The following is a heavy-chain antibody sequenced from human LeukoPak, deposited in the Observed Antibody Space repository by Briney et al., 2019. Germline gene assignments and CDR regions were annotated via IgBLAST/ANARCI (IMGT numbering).Heavy chain of an antibody. J-gene: IGHJ4*02. V-gene: IGHV3-7*01. CDR2: INQDGNEK. CDR3: ARDRVWTVLY. CDR1: GFTFSSYW. D-gene: IGHD6-13*01. Sequence: GGSLRLSCAASGFTFSSYWMSWVRKAPGKGLEWVANINQDGNEKYYVDSVKGRFTISRDNAKNSLYLQMNSLKTEDTAVYYCARDRVWTVLYWGQGTLVTVSS.